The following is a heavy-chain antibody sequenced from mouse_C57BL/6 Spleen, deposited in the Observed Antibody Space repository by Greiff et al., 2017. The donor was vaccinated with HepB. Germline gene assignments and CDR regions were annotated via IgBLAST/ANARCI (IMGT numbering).Heavy chain of an antibody. CDR1: GYTFTEYT. V-gene: IGHV1-62-2*01. CDR3: AEHGGIYYGNPWFDY. CDR2: FYPGSGSI. Sequence: QVQLQQSGAELVKPGASVKLSCKASGYTFTEYTIHWVKQRSGQGLEWIGWFYPGSGSIKYNEKFKNKATLTVDKSSSTVYMELSRLTSEDSAVYFCAEHGGIYYGNPWFDYWGQGTTLTVSS. D-gene: IGHD2-1*01. J-gene: IGHJ2*01.